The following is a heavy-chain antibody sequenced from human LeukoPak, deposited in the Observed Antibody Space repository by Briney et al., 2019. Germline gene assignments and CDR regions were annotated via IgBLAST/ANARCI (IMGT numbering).Heavy chain of an antibody. J-gene: IGHJ4*02. CDR1: GFTFSTYG. CDR2: TRYDGSNK. Sequence: GGSLRLSCAASGFTFSTYGMHWVRQAPGKGLEWVAFTRYDGSNKYYADSVKGRFTISRDNSKNTLYLQMNSLRAEDTAVYYCAKDHPRYCSGGSCSRSDYWGQGTLVTVSS. D-gene: IGHD2-15*01. V-gene: IGHV3-30*02. CDR3: AKDHPRYCSGGSCSRSDY.